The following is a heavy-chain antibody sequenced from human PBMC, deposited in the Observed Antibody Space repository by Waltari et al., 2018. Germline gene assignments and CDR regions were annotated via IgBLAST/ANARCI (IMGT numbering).Heavy chain of an antibody. J-gene: IGHJ4*02. CDR2: INWKRGSI. V-gene: IGHV3-9*01. CDR1: GFTFDDHA. CDR3: ARGLWSGSSRPLDY. Sequence: EVQLVESGGGLVQPGKSLRLSCVASGFTFDDHAMHWVRQDPGKGREWVATINWKRGSINYVESVKGLFTISRDNGKSSLFLQMNSLRTEDTALYYCARGLWSGSSRPLDYWGQGTLVTVSS. D-gene: IGHD3-3*01.